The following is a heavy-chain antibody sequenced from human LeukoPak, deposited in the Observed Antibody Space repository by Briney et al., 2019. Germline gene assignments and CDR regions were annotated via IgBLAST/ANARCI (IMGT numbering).Heavy chain of an antibody. Sequence: PGGSLRLSCAASGFTLSSYGMHWVREAPGKGMEWVAFIRYDGSNKYYADSVKGRFTISRDNSTNTLYLQMNGLRAEDTALYYGAKELRDVDWLSPFDYWGQGTLVTVSS. CDR2: IRYDGSNK. D-gene: IGHD3-9*01. V-gene: IGHV3-30*02. CDR3: AKELRDVDWLSPFDY. J-gene: IGHJ4*01. CDR1: GFTLSSYG.